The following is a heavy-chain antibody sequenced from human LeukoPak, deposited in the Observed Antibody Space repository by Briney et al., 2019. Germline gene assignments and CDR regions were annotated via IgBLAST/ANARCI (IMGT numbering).Heavy chain of an antibody. D-gene: IGHD3-22*01. V-gene: IGHV4-34*01. CDR2: INHSGST. CDR1: GGSFSGYY. CDR3: ARSGYQSTNFDY. J-gene: IGHJ4*02. Sequence: SETLSLTCAVYGGSFSGYYWSWIRQPPGKGPEWIGEINHSGSTNYNPSLKSRVTISVDTSKNQFSLKLSSVTAADTAVYYCARSGYQSTNFDYWGQGTLVTVSS.